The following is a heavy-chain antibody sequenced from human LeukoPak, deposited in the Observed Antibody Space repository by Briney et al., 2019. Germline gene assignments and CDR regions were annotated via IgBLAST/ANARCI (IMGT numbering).Heavy chain of an antibody. CDR1: GYTFTGYY. CDR3: ARGTEANYDFWNGYHFDY. D-gene: IGHD3-3*01. V-gene: IGHV1-2*02. J-gene: IGHJ4*02. CDR2: INPNSGGT. Sequence: ASVKVSCKASGYTFTGYYMHWVRQAPGQGLEWMGWINPNSGGTSYAQKFQGRVTMTRDMSINTAYMELSRLTSDDTAVYYCARGTEANYDFWNGYHFDYWGQGTLVTVSS.